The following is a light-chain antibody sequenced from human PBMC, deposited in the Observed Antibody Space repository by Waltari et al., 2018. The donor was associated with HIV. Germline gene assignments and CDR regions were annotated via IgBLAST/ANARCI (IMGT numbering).Light chain of an antibody. CDR3: QQFYSVPYT. V-gene: IGKV4-1*01. Sequence: DVVVTQSPHSLTVSVGERATLNCKSSQNLLYNSNKKNYLAWYQQKPGQRPKLLIYWASTRASGVPDRFSGSGSWTDFTLTISSLQTEDVAIYYCQQFYSVPYTFGQGTKLEIK. CDR2: WAS. J-gene: IGKJ2*01. CDR1: QNLLYNSNKKNY.